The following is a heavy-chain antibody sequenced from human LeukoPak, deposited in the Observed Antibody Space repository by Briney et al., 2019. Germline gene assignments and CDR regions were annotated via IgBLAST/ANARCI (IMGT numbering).Heavy chain of an antibody. CDR2: IYYSGSA. J-gene: IGHJ5*02. CDR1: GGSISSSSYY. V-gene: IGHV4-39*07. Sequence: SSETLSLTCAVSGGSISSSSYYWGWIRQPPGKGLEWIGSIYYSGSAYYNPSLKSRVTISVDTSKNQFSLKLSSVTAADTAVYYCARATVVVTATPWYWFDPWGQGTLVTVSS. CDR3: ARATVVVTATPWYWFDP. D-gene: IGHD2-21*02.